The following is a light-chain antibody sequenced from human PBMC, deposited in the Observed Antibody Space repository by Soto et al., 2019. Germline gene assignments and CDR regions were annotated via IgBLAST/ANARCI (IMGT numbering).Light chain of an antibody. J-gene: IGLJ1*01. Sequence: QSALTQPPSASGSPGQSVTISCTGTSVDVGSYDYVSWYQQHPGKAPKLMIYEVSKRPSGVPDRFSGSKSGNTASLTVSGLQAEDEADYYCISYAGSSNVFGTGTKVTVL. CDR1: SVDVGSYDY. V-gene: IGLV2-8*01. CDR3: ISYAGSSNV. CDR2: EVS.